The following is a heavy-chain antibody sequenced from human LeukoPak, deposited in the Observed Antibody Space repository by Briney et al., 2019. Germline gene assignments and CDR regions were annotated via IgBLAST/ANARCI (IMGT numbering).Heavy chain of an antibody. Sequence: PGGSLRLSCAASGFTFSSYWMSWVRQAPGKGLEWVANIKQDGSEKYYVDSVKGRFTISRDNAKNSLYLQMNSLRAEDTAAYYCARGRHGNLLPAATVDYWGQGTLVTVSS. V-gene: IGHV3-7*01. D-gene: IGHD2-2*01. J-gene: IGHJ4*02. CDR1: GFTFSSYW. CDR3: ARGRHGNLLPAATVDY. CDR2: IKQDGSEK.